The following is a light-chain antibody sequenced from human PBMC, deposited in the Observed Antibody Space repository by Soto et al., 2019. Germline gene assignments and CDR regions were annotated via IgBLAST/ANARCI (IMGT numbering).Light chain of an antibody. CDR1: QSVSSSY. J-gene: IGKJ1*01. CDR3: PQYGSSPWT. CDR2: GAS. V-gene: IGKV3-20*01. Sequence: EIVWTQSPGTLSLSPGERATLSCRASQSVSSSYLAWYQQKPGPAPRLLIYGASSRDTGIPDRFSGSGSGTDFTLTISRLEPEDFAVYYCPQYGSSPWTFGQGTKVEIK.